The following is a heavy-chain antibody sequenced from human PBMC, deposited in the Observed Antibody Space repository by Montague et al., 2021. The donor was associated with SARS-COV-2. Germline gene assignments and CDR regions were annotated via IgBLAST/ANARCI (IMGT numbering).Heavy chain of an antibody. D-gene: IGHD5-12*01. CDR1: GGSFSGYY. V-gene: IGHV4-34*01. J-gene: IGHJ6*02. CDR3: ARRGYRYYYYGMDV. Sequence: SETLSLTCAVYGGSFSGYYWGWIRQPPGKGLEWIGEINHSGSNNXKPSLKSRVTISLDTSKNQFPLNLSSVTAADTAVYYCARRGYRYYYYGMDVWGQGTTVTVSS. CDR2: INHSGSN.